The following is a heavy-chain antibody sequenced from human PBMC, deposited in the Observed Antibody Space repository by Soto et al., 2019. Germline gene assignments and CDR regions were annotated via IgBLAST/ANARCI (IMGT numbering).Heavy chain of an antibody. V-gene: IGHV4-31*11. Sequence: PSETLSLTCAFSCGSISSGGYYWSWVRQHPGGGREGVGYIYYSGSTYYNSSLKSRVTISVDTSKNQFSLKLSSVTAADTAVYYCARGTPLNYDSNGSPEYFQHWGQGTLVTVSS. CDR2: IYYSGST. CDR3: ARGTPLNYDSNGSPEYFQH. D-gene: IGHD3-22*01. CDR1: CGSISSGGYY. J-gene: IGHJ1*01.